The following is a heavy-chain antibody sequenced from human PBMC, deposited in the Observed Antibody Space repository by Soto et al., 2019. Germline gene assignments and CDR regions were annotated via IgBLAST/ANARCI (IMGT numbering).Heavy chain of an antibody. CDR3: AKDKARMVGATRGWFAP. Sequence: GGSLRLSCAASGFTFSSYAMSWVRQAPGKGLEWVSAISGSGGGTYFADSVKGRFTISRGNSKNTLYLQMNSLRAEDTAVYYFAKDKARMVGATRGWFAPWGQGPLVTVSS. CDR2: ISGSGGGT. V-gene: IGHV3-23*01. J-gene: IGHJ5*02. D-gene: IGHD1-26*01. CDR1: GFTFSSYA.